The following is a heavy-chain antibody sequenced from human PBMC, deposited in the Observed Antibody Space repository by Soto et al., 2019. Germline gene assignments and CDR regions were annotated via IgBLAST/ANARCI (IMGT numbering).Heavy chain of an antibody. CDR3: ARAEYSSSHYYYYYYMDV. D-gene: IGHD6-6*01. J-gene: IGHJ6*03. V-gene: IGHV4-59*02. CDR1: GGSVSSYY. Sequence: SETLSLTCTVSGGSVSSYYWSWIRQPPGKGLEWIGYIYYSGSTNYNPSLKSRVTISVDTSKNQFSLKLSSVTAADTAVYYCARAEYSSSHYYYYYYMDVWGKGTTVTVSS. CDR2: IYYSGST.